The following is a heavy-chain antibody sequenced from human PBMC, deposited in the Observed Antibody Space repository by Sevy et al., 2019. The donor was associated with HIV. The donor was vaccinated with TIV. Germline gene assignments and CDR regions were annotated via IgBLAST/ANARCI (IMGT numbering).Heavy chain of an antibody. CDR3: ASDLLPSYDSSGYCDY. V-gene: IGHV3-48*02. Sequence: GGSLRLSCAASGFTCSSYSMNWVRQAPGKGLEWVSYISSSSSTIYYADSVKGRFTISRDNAKNSLYLQMNSLRDEDTAVYYCASDLLPSYDSSGYCDYWGQGTLVTVSS. J-gene: IGHJ4*02. D-gene: IGHD3-22*01. CDR1: GFTCSSYS. CDR2: ISSSSSTI.